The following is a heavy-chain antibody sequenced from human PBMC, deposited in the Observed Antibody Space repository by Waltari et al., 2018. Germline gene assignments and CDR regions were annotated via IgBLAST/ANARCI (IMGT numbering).Heavy chain of an antibody. J-gene: IGHJ3*02. CDR3: ARASGYSRPPDAFDI. CDR2: INPNSGDT. CDR1: GYTFTGYY. V-gene: IGHV1-2*06. D-gene: IGHD5-18*01. Sequence: QVQLVQSGAEVKKPVASVKVSCNASGYTFTGYYMHWVRQAPGQGLEWMGRINPNSGDTNYAQKFQGRVTMTRDTSSSTAYMELSRLRSDDTAVYYCARASGYSRPPDAFDIWGQGTMVTVSS.